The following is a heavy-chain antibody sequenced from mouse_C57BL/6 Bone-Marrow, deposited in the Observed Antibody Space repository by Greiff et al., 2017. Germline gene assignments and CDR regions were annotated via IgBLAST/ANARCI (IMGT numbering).Heavy chain of an antibody. CDR2: IRSKSNNYAT. V-gene: IGHV10-1*01. CDR3: VRQRGGDYFYY. Sequence: EVKVVESGGGLVQPKGSLKLSCAASGFSFNTYAMNWVRQAPGKGVEWVARIRSKSNNYATYYADSVKDRFTISRDDSESMLYLQMNHLKTGDTAMYYCVRQRGGDYFYYWGQGTTLTVSS. D-gene: IGHD1-1*02. J-gene: IGHJ2*01. CDR1: GFSFNTYA.